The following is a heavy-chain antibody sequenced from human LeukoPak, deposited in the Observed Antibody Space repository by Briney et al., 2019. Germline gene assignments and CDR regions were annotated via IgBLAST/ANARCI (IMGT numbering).Heavy chain of an antibody. CDR1: GYTFTGYY. CDR2: ISPNSGGT. Sequence: ASVKVSCKASGYTFTGYYMHWVRQAPGQGLEWMGWISPNSGGTNYAQKFQGRVTMTRDTSISTAYMELSRLRSDDTAVYYCARGGDCSGGSCYRNWFDPWGQGTLVTVSS. J-gene: IGHJ5*02. V-gene: IGHV1-2*02. CDR3: ARGGDCSGGSCYRNWFDP. D-gene: IGHD2-15*01.